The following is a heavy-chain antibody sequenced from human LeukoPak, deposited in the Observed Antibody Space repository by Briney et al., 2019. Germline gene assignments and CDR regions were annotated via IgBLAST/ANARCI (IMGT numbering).Heavy chain of an antibody. V-gene: IGHV1-69*13. CDR1: GGTFSSYA. CDR3: ARGHRYCSGGSCYATLGYYGTDV. D-gene: IGHD2-15*01. CDR2: IIPIFGTA. J-gene: IGHJ6*02. Sequence: SVKVSCKASGGTFSSYAISWVRQAPGQGLEWMGGIIPIFGTANYAQKFQGRVTITADESTSTAYMELSSLRSEDTAVYYCARGHRYCSGGSCYATLGYYGTDVWGQGTTVTVSS.